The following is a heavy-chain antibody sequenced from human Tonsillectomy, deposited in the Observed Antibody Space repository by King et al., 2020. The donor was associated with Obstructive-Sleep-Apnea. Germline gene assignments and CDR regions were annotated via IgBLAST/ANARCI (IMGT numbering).Heavy chain of an antibody. CDR1: GGSISTSYYY. V-gene: IGHV4-39*07. J-gene: IGHJ2*01. CDR3: ASGTMAAYTEI. Sequence: QLQESGPGLVKPPETLSLTCTVSGGSISTSYYYWGWIRQPPGKGLEWIGSIYYSGSTYYNPPLKSRVTISLDTSKNQFSLNLSSVTAADTAVYYCASGTMAAYTEIWGRGTLVTVST. CDR2: IYYSGST. D-gene: IGHD1/OR15-1a*01.